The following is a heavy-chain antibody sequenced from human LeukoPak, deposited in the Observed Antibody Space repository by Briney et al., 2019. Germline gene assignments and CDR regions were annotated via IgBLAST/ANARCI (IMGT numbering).Heavy chain of an antibody. CDR3: ARINDFWSGYYTFDY. V-gene: IGHV4-39*01. CDR1: GGSISSSSYY. D-gene: IGHD3-3*01. J-gene: IGHJ4*02. Sequence: PSETLSLTCTVSGGSISSSSYYWGWIRQPPGKGLEWIGSIYYNGGTSYNPSLKSRVTISVDTSKNQFSLKLRSVTAADTAVYYCARINDFWSGYYTFDYWGQGTLVTVSS. CDR2: IYYNGGT.